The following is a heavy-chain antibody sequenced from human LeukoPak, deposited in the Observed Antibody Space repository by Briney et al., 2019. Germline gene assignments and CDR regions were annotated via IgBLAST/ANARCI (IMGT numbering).Heavy chain of an antibody. CDR2: IYYSGST. Sequence: SETLSLTCTVSGGSISSYYWSWVRQPPGKGVEGIGYIYYSGSTNYNPSLKSRVTISVDTSKTQFSLKLSSVTAADTAVYYCARRNDILTGYDYWGQGTLVTVSS. D-gene: IGHD3-9*01. CDR1: GGSISSYY. J-gene: IGHJ4*02. CDR3: ARRNDILTGYDY. V-gene: IGHV4-59*08.